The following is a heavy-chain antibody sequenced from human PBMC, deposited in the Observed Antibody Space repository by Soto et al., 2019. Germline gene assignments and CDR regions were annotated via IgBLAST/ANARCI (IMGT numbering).Heavy chain of an antibody. CDR1: GFSLTTSGVG. Sequence: QITLNESGPTVVRPTETLTLTCRFSGFSLTTSGVGVGWVRQSPGKAPEWLGIIYWDDDKRYSESLKSRLPTTKDFSKNLVVLTVANLDPTDPATYNCAPRVLRTVFRLVTTTAFYFDFWGQGTPVSVSS. V-gene: IGHV2-5*02. J-gene: IGHJ4*02. D-gene: IGHD3-3*01. CDR3: APRVLRTVFRLVTTTAFYFDF. CDR2: IYWDDDK.